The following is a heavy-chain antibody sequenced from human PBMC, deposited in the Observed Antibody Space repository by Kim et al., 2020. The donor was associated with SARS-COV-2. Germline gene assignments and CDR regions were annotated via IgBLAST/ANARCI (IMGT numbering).Heavy chain of an antibody. Sequence: GGSLRLSFAASGFTFSSYAMSWVRQAPGKGLEWVSAISGSGGSTYYADSVKGRFTISRDNSKNTLYLQMNSLRAEDTAVYYCAKAVVVVVAATRGDLDYWGQGTLVTVSS. V-gene: IGHV3-23*01. CDR1: GFTFSSYA. J-gene: IGHJ4*02. D-gene: IGHD2-15*01. CDR2: ISGSGGST. CDR3: AKAVVVVVAATRGDLDY.